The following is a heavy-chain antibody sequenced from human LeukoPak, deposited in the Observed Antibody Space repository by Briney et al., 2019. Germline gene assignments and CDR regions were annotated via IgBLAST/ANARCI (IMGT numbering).Heavy chain of an antibody. CDR3: ARIFDRDI. V-gene: IGHV4-4*07. CDR1: GGSIRDSY. J-gene: IGHJ3*02. Sequence: SETLSLTCTVSGGSIRDSYWSWVRHSAGTGMQWIGRIHGIGSTNYNPSLKSRVIMPLDTSKNQFSLRLSAVTAADTATYYCARIFDRDIWGQGTLVTVSP. D-gene: IGHD3-22*01. CDR2: IHGIGST.